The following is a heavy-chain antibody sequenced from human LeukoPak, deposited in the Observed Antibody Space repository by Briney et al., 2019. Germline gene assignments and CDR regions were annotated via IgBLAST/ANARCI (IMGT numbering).Heavy chain of an antibody. V-gene: IGHV3-21*04. J-gene: IGHJ6*02. CDR2: ISSSSSYI. Sequence: PGGSLRLSCAASGFTVSSYYMSWVRQAPGKGLEWVSSISSSSSYIYYADSVKGRFTISRDNAKNSLYLQMNSLRAEDTAVYYCARVGHCSGGSCYSHGMDVWGQGTTVTVSS. D-gene: IGHD2-15*01. CDR1: GFTVSSYY. CDR3: ARVGHCSGGSCYSHGMDV.